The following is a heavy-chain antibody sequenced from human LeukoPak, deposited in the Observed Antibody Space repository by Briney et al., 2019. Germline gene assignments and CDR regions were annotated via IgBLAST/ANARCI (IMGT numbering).Heavy chain of an antibody. J-gene: IGHJ6*02. D-gene: IGHD5-18*01. CDR3: ARVSGYSYGNSYYYYYGMDV. V-gene: IGHV4-59*01. CDR1: GGSISSYY. CDR2: IYYSGST. Sequence: SETLSLTCTVSGGSISSYYWGWIRQPPGKGLEWIGYIYYSGSTNYNPSLKSRVTISVDTSKNQFSLKLSSVTAADTAVYYCARVSGYSYGNSYYYYYGMDVWGQGTTVTVSS.